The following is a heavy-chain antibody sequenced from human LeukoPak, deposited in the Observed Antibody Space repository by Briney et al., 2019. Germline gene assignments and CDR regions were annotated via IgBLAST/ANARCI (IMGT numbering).Heavy chain of an antibody. CDR1: GYTFTSYD. J-gene: IGHJ5*02. Sequence: ASVKVSCKASGYTFTSYDINWVRQATGQGLEWMGWMNPTSGNTGYAQKFQGRFTISRDTSISTAYMELSSLRSEDTAVYYCARGSSSWYWFDPWGQGTLVTVSS. D-gene: IGHD6-13*01. CDR3: ARGSSSWYWFDP. CDR2: MNPTSGNT. V-gene: IGHV1-8*01.